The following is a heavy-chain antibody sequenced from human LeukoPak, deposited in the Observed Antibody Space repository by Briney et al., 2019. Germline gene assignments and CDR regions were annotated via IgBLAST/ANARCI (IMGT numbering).Heavy chain of an antibody. CDR3: ARGRDGYNYHDY. J-gene: IGHJ4*02. Sequence: SETLSLTCTVSGGSISSYYWSWLRQPPGKGLEWIGSIYYSGISYYNPSLKSRVTISVDTSKNQFSLRLSSVTDADTTVFYCARGRDGYNYHDYWGQGTLVTVSS. D-gene: IGHD5-24*01. V-gene: IGHV4-59*05. CDR1: GGSISSYY. CDR2: IYYSGIS.